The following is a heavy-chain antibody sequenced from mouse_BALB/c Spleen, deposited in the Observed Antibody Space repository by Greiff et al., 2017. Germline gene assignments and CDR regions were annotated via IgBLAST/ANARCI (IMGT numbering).Heavy chain of an antibody. CDR3: AKKEGPYYGLYYYAMDY. J-gene: IGHJ4*01. CDR2: IWRGGST. Sequence: QVQLKQSGPSLVQPSQSLSITCTVSGFSLTSYGVHWVRQSPGKGLEWLGVIWRGGSTDYNAAFMSRLSITKDNSKSQVFFKMNSLQADDTAIYYGAKKEGPYYGLYYYAMDYWGQGTSVTVSS. D-gene: IGHD2-10*01. V-gene: IGHV2-5-1*01. CDR1: GFSLTSYG.